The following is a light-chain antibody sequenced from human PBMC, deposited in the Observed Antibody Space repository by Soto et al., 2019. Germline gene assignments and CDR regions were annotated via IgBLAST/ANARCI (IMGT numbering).Light chain of an antibody. J-gene: IGKJ1*01. Sequence: DIQMTQSAATLSVSFGDSVTITWRASQSISHWLAWYQQKPGKAPKFLIYDASSLESGVPSRFSGSGYGTEFNLTISSLQTDDFATYYCQQYDSVLGTFGPGTKVDIK. CDR3: QQYDSVLGT. CDR2: DAS. CDR1: QSISHW. V-gene: IGKV1-5*01.